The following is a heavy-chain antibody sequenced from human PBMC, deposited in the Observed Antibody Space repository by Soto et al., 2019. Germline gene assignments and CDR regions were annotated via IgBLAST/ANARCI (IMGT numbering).Heavy chain of an antibody. V-gene: IGHV3-30*18. D-gene: IGHD1-26*01. CDR3: AKDQWELHGAFDV. J-gene: IGHJ3*01. Sequence: HPGGSLRLSCVASGITLKTYVMHWVRQAPGKGLEWVAGLSYDGSNINYADSVAGRFTISRDNSRNTLFLHLSSLSPGDTALYYCAKDQWELHGAFDVWGQGTMVTV. CDR2: LSYDGSNI. CDR1: GITLKTYV.